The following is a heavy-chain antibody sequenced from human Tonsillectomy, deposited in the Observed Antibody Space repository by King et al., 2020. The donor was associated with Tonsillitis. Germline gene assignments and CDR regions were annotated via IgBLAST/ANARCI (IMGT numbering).Heavy chain of an antibody. CDR3: ARDIGYSGSWYRNGDGFDV. D-gene: IGHD6-13*01. Sequence: VQLVESGSELKKPGASVKVSCKASGYTFTSYAMNWVRQAPGQGLEWMGWIKTNTGNPTYAQGFTGRFVFSLDTTVSTAYLQIRSLKAEDTAVYYCARDIGYSGSWYRNGDGFDVWGQGTMVTVSS. CDR1: GYTFTSYA. CDR2: IKTNTGNP. V-gene: IGHV7-4-1*02. J-gene: IGHJ3*01.